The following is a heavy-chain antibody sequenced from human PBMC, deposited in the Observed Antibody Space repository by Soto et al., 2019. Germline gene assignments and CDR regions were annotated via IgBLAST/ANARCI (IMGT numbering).Heavy chain of an antibody. CDR1: GGSISSGGYY. CDR3: ARAGRYQPLLFDY. CDR2: IYYSGST. D-gene: IGHD3-16*02. V-gene: IGHV4-31*03. Sequence: SETLSLTCTVSGGSISSGGYYWSCVRQHPGKGLEWIGYIYYSGSTYYNPSLKSRVTISVDTSKNQFSLKLSSVTAADTAVYYCARAGRYQPLLFDYWGQGTLVTVSS. J-gene: IGHJ4*02.